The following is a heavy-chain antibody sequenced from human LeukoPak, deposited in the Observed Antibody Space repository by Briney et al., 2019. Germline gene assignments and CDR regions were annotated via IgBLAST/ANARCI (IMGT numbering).Heavy chain of an antibody. CDR3: ARAAFSGFGIDY. CDR1: GLTFSSYA. V-gene: IGHV3-30*01. CDR2: ISYDGSK. D-gene: IGHD5-12*01. Sequence: GGSLRLSCAASGLTFSSYAMHWVRQAPGKGLEWVAVISYDGSKYYADSVKGRFTISRDSSLSLQMNSLRAEDTAVYFCARAAFSGFGIDYWGQGIQVTVSS. J-gene: IGHJ4*02.